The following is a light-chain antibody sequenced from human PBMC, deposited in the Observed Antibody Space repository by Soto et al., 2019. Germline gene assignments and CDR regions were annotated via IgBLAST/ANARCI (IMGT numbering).Light chain of an antibody. CDR2: DAS. J-gene: IGKJ1*01. CDR1: QSTSSW. Sequence: DIQMTQSPSTLSASLGERATLSCRASQSTSSWLAWYQQKPGKAPNLLIYDASSLQSGVPSRFSGSGFGTEFTLTISSLQPGDFATYYCQQYSSRSTFGQGTKVDIK. V-gene: IGKV1-5*01. CDR3: QQYSSRST.